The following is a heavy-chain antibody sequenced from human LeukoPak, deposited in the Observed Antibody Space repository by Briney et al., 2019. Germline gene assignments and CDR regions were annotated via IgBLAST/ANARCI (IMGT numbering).Heavy chain of an antibody. V-gene: IGHV1-18*01. Sequence: GASVKVSCNASGYTFTSYGISGVRQAPGQGLEWMGWISAYNGNTNYAQKLQGRVTMTTDTSTSTAYMELRSLRYDDTAVYYCARDGPHYYDSSGYYYWGQGTLVTVSS. J-gene: IGHJ4*02. CDR3: ARDGPHYYDSSGYYY. D-gene: IGHD3-22*01. CDR2: ISAYNGNT. CDR1: GYTFTSYG.